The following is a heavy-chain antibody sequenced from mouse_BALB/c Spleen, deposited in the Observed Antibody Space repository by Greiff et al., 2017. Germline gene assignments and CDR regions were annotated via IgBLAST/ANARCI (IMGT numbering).Heavy chain of an antibody. Sequence: EVKLQESGPGLVKPSQSLSLTCTVTGYSITSDYAWNWIRQFPGNKLEWMGYISYSGSTSYNPSLKSRISITRDTSKNQFFLQLNSVTTEDTATYYCARNRVYDGSWFAYWGQGTLVTVSA. D-gene: IGHD2-3*01. CDR1: GYSITSDYA. J-gene: IGHJ3*01. V-gene: IGHV3-2*02. CDR3: ARNRVYDGSWFAY. CDR2: ISYSGST.